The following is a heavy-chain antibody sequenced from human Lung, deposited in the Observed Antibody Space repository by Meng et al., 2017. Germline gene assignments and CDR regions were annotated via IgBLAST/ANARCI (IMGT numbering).Heavy chain of an antibody. CDR2: INHSGST. V-gene: IGHV4-34*01. CDR1: GGSFSDYY. J-gene: IGHJ4*02. D-gene: IGHD4-11*01. CDR3: ARGPTTMAHDFDY. Sequence: VLLPQWGVGLFKPSETLSLTFVVSGGSFSDYYWSWIRQPPGKGLEWIGEINHSGSTNYNPSLESRATISVDTSQNNLSLKLSSVTAADSAVYYCARGPTTMAHDFDYWGQGTLVTVSS.